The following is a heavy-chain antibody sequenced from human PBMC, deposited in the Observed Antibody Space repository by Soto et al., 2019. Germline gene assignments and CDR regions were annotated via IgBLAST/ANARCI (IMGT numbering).Heavy chain of an antibody. CDR2: ISPYSGYT. V-gene: IGHV1-18*01. CDR1: GYSFTNYA. J-gene: IGHJ4*02. Sequence: ASVKVSCKASGYSFTNYAMHWVRQAPGQGLEWVGWISPYSGYTHSAQKFHGRLTLTTDTAASTAYMELRILRSADTALYYCAREASVLIPAAQPSRFDSWGQGTLVTVSS. D-gene: IGHD2-2*01. CDR3: AREASVLIPAAQPSRFDS.